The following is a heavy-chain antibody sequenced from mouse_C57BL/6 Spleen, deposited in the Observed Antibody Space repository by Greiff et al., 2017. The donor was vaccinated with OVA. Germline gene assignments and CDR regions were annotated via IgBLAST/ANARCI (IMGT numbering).Heavy chain of an antibody. V-gene: IGHV5-17*01. CDR1: GFTFSDYG. J-gene: IGHJ2*01. D-gene: IGHD2-3*01. CDR2: ISSGSSTI. CDR3: ARVDGYYYFDY. Sequence: DVMLVESGGGLVKPGGSLKLSCAASGFTFSDYGMHWVRQAPEKGLEWVAYISSGSSTIYYADTVKGRFTISRDNAKNTLFLQMTSLRSEDTAMYYCARVDGYYYFDYWGQGTTLTVSS.